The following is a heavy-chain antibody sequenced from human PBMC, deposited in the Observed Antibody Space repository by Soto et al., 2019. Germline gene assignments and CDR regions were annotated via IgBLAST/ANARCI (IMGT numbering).Heavy chain of an antibody. CDR2: ITGGGDNT. D-gene: IGHD3-9*01. Sequence: EVQLLESGGDLVQPGGSLRLSCAASGFTFTSYAMSWIRQAPGKGLEWVSAITGGGDNTYYADSVKGRFTISRDNSTNSLYLQTNCLRAEDTSFYYCTHDGGSRDCLTVNCGQGTLVTVS. J-gene: IGHJ4*02. CDR1: GFTFTSYA. CDR3: THDGGSRDCLTVN. V-gene: IGHV3-23*01.